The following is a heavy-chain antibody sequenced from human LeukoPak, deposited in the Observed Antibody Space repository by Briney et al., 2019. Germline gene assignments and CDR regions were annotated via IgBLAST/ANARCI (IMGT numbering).Heavy chain of an antibody. D-gene: IGHD3-10*01. CDR3: ARDGEYYGSGSIFRFAY. Sequence: AAVKDSCKTSGYTFIGYYMDWGRQDPGQGLVWMGRINSSRGGANYAQKLQGRVTMPRDTSISTAYMEMSSLRSDDTAVYYCARDGEYYGSGSIFRFAYWGQGTLVNVSS. CDR2: INSSRGGA. J-gene: IGHJ4*02. V-gene: IGHV1-2*02. CDR1: GYTFIGYY.